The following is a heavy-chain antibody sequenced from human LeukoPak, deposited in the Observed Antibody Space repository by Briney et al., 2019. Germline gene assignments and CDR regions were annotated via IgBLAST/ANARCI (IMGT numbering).Heavy chain of an antibody. Sequence: GESLEISCKGSGYSFTSYWIGWVRQMPGKGLEWMGIIYPGDSDTRYSPSFQGQVTISADKSTSTAYLQWSSLKASDTAMYYCARVFGGTYYYYGMDVWGQGTTVTVSS. J-gene: IGHJ6*02. CDR2: IYPGDSDT. V-gene: IGHV5-51*01. CDR3: ARVFGGTYYYYGMDV. CDR1: GYSFTSYW. D-gene: IGHD1-1*01.